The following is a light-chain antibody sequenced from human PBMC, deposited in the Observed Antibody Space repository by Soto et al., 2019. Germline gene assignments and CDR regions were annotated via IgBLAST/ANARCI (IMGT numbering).Light chain of an antibody. V-gene: IGKV4-1*01. Sequence: DIVMTQSPDSLAVSLGERATINCKSSQSVLYSSNNKNYLAWYQQKPGQPPKLPIYWASTRESGVPDRFSGSGSGTDFTLTISRLQAEDVAVYYCQQYYSSWTFGQGTKVEIK. J-gene: IGKJ1*01. CDR1: QSVLYSSNNKNY. CDR3: QQYYSSWT. CDR2: WAS.